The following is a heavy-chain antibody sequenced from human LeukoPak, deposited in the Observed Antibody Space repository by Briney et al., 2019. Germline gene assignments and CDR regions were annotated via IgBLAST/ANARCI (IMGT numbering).Heavy chain of an antibody. D-gene: IGHD1-26*01. CDR3: AKDRTVGASYWYFDL. CDR1: GFTFSNYA. CDR2: ISSSGSGGNT. Sequence: PGGSLRLSCAASGFTFSNYAMSWVRQAPGKGLEWVAGISSSGSGGNTYYANSVKGRFTISRDTSKNILFLQMNTLRAEDTAIYYCAKDRTVGASYWYFDLWGRGTLVTVSS. J-gene: IGHJ2*01. V-gene: IGHV3-23*01.